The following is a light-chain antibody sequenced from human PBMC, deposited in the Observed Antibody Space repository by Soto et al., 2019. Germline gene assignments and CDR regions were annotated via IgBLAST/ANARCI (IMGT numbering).Light chain of an antibody. J-gene: IGKJ4*01. CDR1: QSISSH. CDR3: QQYNNWPRAT. Sequence: IVMTPSPATLSVAPWARATLSSSASQSISSHVAWYQQKPGQAPRLLMYRTSSRATGFPARFSGSESGTEFNLTISSLQSEDFGVYYCQQYNNWPRATFGGGTKVDIK. CDR2: RTS. V-gene: IGKV3-15*01.